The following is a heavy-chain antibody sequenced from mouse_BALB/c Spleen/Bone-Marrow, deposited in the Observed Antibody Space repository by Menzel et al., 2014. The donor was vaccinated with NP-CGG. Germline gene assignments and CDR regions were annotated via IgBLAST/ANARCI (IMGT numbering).Heavy chain of an antibody. D-gene: IGHD3-1*01. V-gene: IGHV5-17*02. J-gene: IGHJ3*01. Sequence: DVMLVESGGGLVQPGGSRKLSCAASGFTFSSFGMHWVRQAPEKGLEWVAYISSGSSTIYYADTVKGRFTISRDNPKNTLFLQMTSLRSEDTAMYYCARGAARATWLAYWGQGTLVTVSA. CDR1: GFTFSSFG. CDR2: ISSGSSTI. CDR3: ARGAARATWLAY.